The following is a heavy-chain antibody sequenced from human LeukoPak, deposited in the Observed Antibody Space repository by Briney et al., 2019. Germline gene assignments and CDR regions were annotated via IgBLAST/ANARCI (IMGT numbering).Heavy chain of an antibody. J-gene: IGHJ4*02. D-gene: IGHD3-3*01. CDR3: VKDADFWSGLDC. Sequence: GGSLRLSCVASGFMFEDYGMHWVRHVPGKGLEWVSGISWNSNTRVYAESVKGRFTISRDDAKHSLDLQMISLRAEDTALYYCVKDADFWSGLDCWGQGTLVTVSS. CDR1: GFMFEDYG. V-gene: IGHV3-9*01. CDR2: ISWNSNTR.